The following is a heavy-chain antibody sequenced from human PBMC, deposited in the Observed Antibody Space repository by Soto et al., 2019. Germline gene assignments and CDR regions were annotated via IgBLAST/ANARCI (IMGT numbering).Heavy chain of an antibody. CDR2: INEDGSAK. CDR1: GFTFSASW. Sequence: GGSLRLSCTASGFTFSASWMAWVRQAPGKGLEWVANINEDGSAKDFVGPVRGRFTISRDNAKESLYLQMDSLRVEDTAVYYCVRDQGFSCFDCWGQGTLVTVSS. J-gene: IGHJ4*02. CDR3: VRDQGFSCFDC. V-gene: IGHV3-7*03.